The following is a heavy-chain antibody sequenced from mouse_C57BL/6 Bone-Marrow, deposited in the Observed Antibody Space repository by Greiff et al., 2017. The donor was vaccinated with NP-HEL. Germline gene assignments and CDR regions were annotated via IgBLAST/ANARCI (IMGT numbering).Heavy chain of an antibody. J-gene: IGHJ3*01. V-gene: IGHV1-64*01. CDR2: IHPNSGST. D-gene: IGHD1-1*02. CDR1: GYTFTSYW. Sequence: VKLQQPGAELVKPGASVKLSCKASGYTFTSYWMHWVKQRPGQGLEWIGMIHPNSGSTNYNEKFKSKATLTVDKSSSTAYMQLSSLTSEDSAVYYCAQGDGVFAYWGQGTLVTVSA. CDR3: AQGDGVFAY.